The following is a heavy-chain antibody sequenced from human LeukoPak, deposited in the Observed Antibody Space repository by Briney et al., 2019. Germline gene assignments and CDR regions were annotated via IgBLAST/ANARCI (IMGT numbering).Heavy chain of an antibody. V-gene: IGHV3-11*01. D-gene: IGHD4-17*01. Sequence: GGSLRLSCAASGFTFSDYYMSWIRQAPGKGLEWVSHISRSGSTIYYADSVKGRFTISRDNDKTSLYLQMNSLRAEDTAVYYCARGFLYGDYTSNYYYYGMDVWGQGTTVTVSS. CDR2: ISRSGSTI. CDR3: ARGFLYGDYTSNYYYYGMDV. CDR1: GFTFSDYY. J-gene: IGHJ6*02.